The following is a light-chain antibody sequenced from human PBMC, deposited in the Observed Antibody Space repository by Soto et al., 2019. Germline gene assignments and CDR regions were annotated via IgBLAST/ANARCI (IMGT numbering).Light chain of an antibody. CDR3: QQYNSYPWT. Sequence: DIQMTQSPSTLSASVGARVTITCRASQSISRWVAWYQQKPGKAPKVLIYDVSSLESGVPSRFSGSGSGTEFTLTISSLQPDDFATYYCQQYNSYPWTFGQGTKVEIK. J-gene: IGKJ1*01. CDR1: QSISRW. V-gene: IGKV1-5*01. CDR2: DVS.